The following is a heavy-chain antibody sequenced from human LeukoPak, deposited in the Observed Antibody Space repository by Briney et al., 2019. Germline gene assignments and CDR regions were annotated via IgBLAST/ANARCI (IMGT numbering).Heavy chain of an antibody. Sequence: GGSLRLSCVVSGFAISSSWMTWVRQAPGKGLEGVANINQDGSEEHYVDSVRGRFTISRDNAKDSLYLQMNSLRGEDTAVYYCAREPGLGYAFDIWGQGSMVTVSS. CDR2: INQDGSEE. CDR1: GFAISSSW. J-gene: IGHJ3*02. D-gene: IGHD3-10*01. CDR3: AREPGLGYAFDI. V-gene: IGHV3-7*01.